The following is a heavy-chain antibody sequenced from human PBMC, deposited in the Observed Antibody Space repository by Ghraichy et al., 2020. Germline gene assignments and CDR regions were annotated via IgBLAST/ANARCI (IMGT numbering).Heavy chain of an antibody. Sequence: GGSLRLSCAASGVTSSNHWMSWVRQAPGKGLEWVAHINPAGTDTYYGDSVKGRFTISRDNAENSLFLQLNSLRPGHTAVYFCATSQHSTAWNWGQGTLVTVSS. CDR3: ATSQHSTAWN. CDR1: GVTSSNHW. D-gene: IGHD6-19*01. CDR2: INPAGTDT. V-gene: IGHV3-7*01. J-gene: IGHJ4*02.